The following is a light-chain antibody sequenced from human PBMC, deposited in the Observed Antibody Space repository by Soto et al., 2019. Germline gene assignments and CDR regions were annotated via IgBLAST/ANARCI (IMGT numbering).Light chain of an antibody. Sequence: DIQMTQSPSTLPASVGDRVTTTCRASQSISTWLAWYQQKPGKAPNLLIYKASYLASGVPSRFSGGGSGTEFTLTISILQPDDFATYYCQQYSSYWTFGQGTKVDIK. J-gene: IGKJ1*01. V-gene: IGKV1-5*03. CDR3: QQYSSYWT. CDR1: QSISTW. CDR2: KAS.